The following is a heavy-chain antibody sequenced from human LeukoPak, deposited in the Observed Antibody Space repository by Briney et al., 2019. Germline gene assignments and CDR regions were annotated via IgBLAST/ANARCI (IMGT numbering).Heavy chain of an antibody. D-gene: IGHD3-22*01. Sequence: ASVKVSCKASGYTFTGYYMHWVRQAPGQGLEWMGWINPNSGGTNYAQKFRGWVTMTRDTSISTAYMELSRLRSDDTAVYYCARTTYYYDSSGYPVLYYFDYWGQGTLVTVSS. CDR2: INPNSGGT. CDR3: ARTTYYYDSSGYPVLYYFDY. J-gene: IGHJ4*02. CDR1: GYTFTGYY. V-gene: IGHV1-2*04.